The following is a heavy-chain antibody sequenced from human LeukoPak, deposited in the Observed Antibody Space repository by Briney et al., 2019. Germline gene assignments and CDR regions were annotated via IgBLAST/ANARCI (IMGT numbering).Heavy chain of an antibody. J-gene: IGHJ3*02. D-gene: IGHD3-22*01. Sequence: HGGSLRLSCAASGFTFSSYSMNWVRQAPGNGLEWVSSISSSSSYIYYADSVKGRFTISRDNAKNSLYLQMNSLRAEDTAVYYCARDPYYDSSGYYSLGAFDIWGQGTMVTVSS. CDR2: ISSSSSYI. CDR3: ARDPYYDSSGYYSLGAFDI. CDR1: GFTFSSYS. V-gene: IGHV3-21*01.